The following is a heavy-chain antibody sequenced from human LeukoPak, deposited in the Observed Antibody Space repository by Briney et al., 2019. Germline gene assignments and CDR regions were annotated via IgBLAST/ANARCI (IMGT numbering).Heavy chain of an antibody. J-gene: IGHJ3*01. CDR2: IKQDGSEK. V-gene: IGHV3-7*05. CDR3: AKTRFSQV. CDR1: GFSFSDCW. D-gene: IGHD3-3*01. Sequence: GGSLRLSHAASGFSFSDCWMSGVRQAPGKGLEWVADIKQDGSEKSYLDSVKGRFIISRDHAKNSLYLQMDSLTAEDTVVYYCAKTRFSQVWGQGTMVTVPS.